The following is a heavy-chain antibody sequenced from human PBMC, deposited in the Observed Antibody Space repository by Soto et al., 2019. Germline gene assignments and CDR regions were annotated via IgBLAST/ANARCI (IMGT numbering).Heavy chain of an antibody. CDR2: ISSNGGST. V-gene: IGHV3-64D*06. Sequence: GGSLRLSCSASGFTFSSYAMHWVRQAPGKGLEYVSAISSNGGSTYYADSVKGRFTISRDNSKNTLYLQMSSLRAEDTAVYYCVKEDGMAAAEDYYYYGMDVWGQGTTVTVSS. J-gene: IGHJ6*02. CDR3: VKEDGMAAAEDYYYYGMDV. CDR1: GFTFSSYA. D-gene: IGHD6-13*01.